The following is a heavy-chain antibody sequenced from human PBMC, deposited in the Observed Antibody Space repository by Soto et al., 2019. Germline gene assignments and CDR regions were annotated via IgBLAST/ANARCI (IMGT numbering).Heavy chain of an antibody. CDR2: VGGSGGNT. J-gene: IGHJ4*02. Sequence: PGGSLRLSCAASGFTFSGYAMTWVRQAPGKGLEWVSTVGGSGGNTFYADSVKGRFTISRDNSKITLYLQMNSLRAEDTAVYYCAKHISSTWLFDYWGQGTLVTVSS. V-gene: IGHV3-23*01. D-gene: IGHD6-13*01. CDR1: GFTFSGYA. CDR3: AKHISSTWLFDY.